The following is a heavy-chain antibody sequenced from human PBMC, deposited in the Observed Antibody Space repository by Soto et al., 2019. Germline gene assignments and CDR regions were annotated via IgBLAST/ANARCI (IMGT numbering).Heavy chain of an antibody. Sequence: EVPLLESGGGLVQPGGSLRLSCAASGFTFSSYAMSWVRQAPGKGLEWVSAISGSGGSTYYADSVKGRFTISRDNSKNTLYLQMNSLRAEDTAVYYCAKSYGSGSYYNFWVDPWGQGTLVTVSS. CDR1: GFTFSSYA. V-gene: IGHV3-23*01. CDR2: ISGSGGST. CDR3: AKSYGSGSYYNFWVDP. J-gene: IGHJ5*02. D-gene: IGHD3-10*01.